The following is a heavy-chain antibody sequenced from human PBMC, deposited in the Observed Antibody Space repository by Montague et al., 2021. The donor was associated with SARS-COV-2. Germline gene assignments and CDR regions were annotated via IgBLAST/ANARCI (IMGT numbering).Heavy chain of an antibody. CDR1: GFTFSSYE. V-gene: IGHV3-48*03. Sequence: SLSLSLAASGFTFSSYEMNWVRQAPGKGLEWVSYISSSVSTIYYADSVKGRFTISRDNAKNSLYLQMNSLRAEDTAVYYCARGGTYYDFWSGYRNYYYGMDVWGQGTTVTVSS. CDR3: ARGGTYYDFWSGYRNYYYGMDV. D-gene: IGHD3-3*01. CDR2: ISSSVSTI. J-gene: IGHJ6*02.